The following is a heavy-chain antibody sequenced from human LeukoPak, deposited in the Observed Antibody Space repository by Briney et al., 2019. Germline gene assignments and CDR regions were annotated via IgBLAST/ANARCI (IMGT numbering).Heavy chain of an antibody. CDR2: IYYSGST. Sequence: PSETLSLTCTVSGGSISSGDYYWSWIRQPPGKGLEWIGYIYYSGSTYYNPSLKSRVTISVDTSKNQFSLKLSSVTAADTAVYYCARVGTAMVKRGDAFDIWGQGTMVTVSS. J-gene: IGHJ3*02. CDR1: GGSISSGDYY. CDR3: ARVGTAMVKRGDAFDI. D-gene: IGHD5-18*01. V-gene: IGHV4-30-4*01.